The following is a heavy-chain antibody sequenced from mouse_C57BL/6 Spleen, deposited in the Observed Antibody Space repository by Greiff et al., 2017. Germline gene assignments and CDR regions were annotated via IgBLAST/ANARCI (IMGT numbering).Heavy chain of an antibody. Sequence: EVQLVESGGGLVQPGGSLKLSCAASGFTFSDYYMYWVRQTPEKRLEWVAYISNGGGSTYYPDTVKGRFTISRDNAKNTPYLQMSRLKSEDTAMYYCARQTVGGYFDVWGTGTTVTVSS. CDR2: ISNGGGST. CDR1: GFTFSDYY. J-gene: IGHJ1*03. CDR3: ARQTVGGYFDV. V-gene: IGHV5-12*01. D-gene: IGHD1-1*01.